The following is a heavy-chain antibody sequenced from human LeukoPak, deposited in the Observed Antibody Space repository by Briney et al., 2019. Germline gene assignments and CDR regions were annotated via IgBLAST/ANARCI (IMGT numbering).Heavy chain of an antibody. D-gene: IGHD4-17*01. CDR1: GLVFNDAW. V-gene: IGHV3-15*01. J-gene: IGHJ4*02. CDR3: TWMATVRTVDF. CDR2: ITSGGAT. Sequence: GGSLRLSCVVSGLVFNDAWMSWVRQAPGKGLEWVGRITSGGATDYAAPVKGRFSISRDNSKSTFYLQMNSLETDDTAKYYCTWMATVRTVDFWGQGTLVTVSS.